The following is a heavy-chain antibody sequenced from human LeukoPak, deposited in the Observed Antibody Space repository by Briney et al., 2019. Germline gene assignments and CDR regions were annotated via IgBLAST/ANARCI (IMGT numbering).Heavy chain of an antibody. Sequence: SETLSLTCTVSGYSISSGYYWGWIRQPPGKGLEWIGSIYHSGSTYYNPSLKSRVTISVDTSKNQFSLKLSSVTAADTAVYYCARDKRTYYDFWTGDYWGQGTLVTVSS. D-gene: IGHD3-3*01. V-gene: IGHV4-38-2*02. CDR3: ARDKRTYYDFWTGDY. J-gene: IGHJ4*02. CDR2: IYHSGST. CDR1: GYSISSGYY.